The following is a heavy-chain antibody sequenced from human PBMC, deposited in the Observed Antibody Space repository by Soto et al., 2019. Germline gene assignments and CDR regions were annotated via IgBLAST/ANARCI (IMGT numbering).Heavy chain of an antibody. D-gene: IGHD4-17*01. V-gene: IGHV3-66*01. Sequence: EVRLVESGGGLVQPGGSLRLSCAASGVTVGNNYMRWVRQAPGKGLEWVSVTYSGGDTSYADSVKGRFTMSRDSTKNTVYLQMDSLRAEDTAVYFCARNVPVTALGYWGQGSLVTVSS. CDR2: TYSGGDT. CDR1: GVTVGNNY. J-gene: IGHJ4*02. CDR3: ARNVPVTALGY.